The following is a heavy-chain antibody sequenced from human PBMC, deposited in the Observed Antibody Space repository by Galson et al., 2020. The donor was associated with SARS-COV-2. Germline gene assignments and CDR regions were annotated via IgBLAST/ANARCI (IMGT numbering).Heavy chain of an antibody. Sequence: GESLKISCAASGFTFSSYGMHWVRQAPGKGLEWVAFIRYDGSNKYYADSVKGRFTISRDNSKNTLYLQMNSLRAEDTAVYYCANAEPSYPYADSSSSVRDWGQGTLVTVSS. CDR3: ANAEPSYPYADSSSSVRD. V-gene: IGHV3-30*02. J-gene: IGHJ4*02. CDR1: GFTFSSYG. CDR2: IRYDGSNK. D-gene: IGHD6-6*01.